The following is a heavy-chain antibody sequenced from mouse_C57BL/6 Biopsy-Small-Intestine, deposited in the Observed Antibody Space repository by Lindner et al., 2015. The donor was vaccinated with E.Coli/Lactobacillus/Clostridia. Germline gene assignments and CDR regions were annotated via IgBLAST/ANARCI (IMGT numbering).Heavy chain of an antibody. D-gene: IGHD1-1*01. CDR3: ARTEDYYGNFDV. CDR1: GFTFSDYG. CDR2: ISRDSTSI. V-gene: IGHV5-17*01. Sequence: VQLQESGGGLVKPGGSLKLSCTASGFTFSDYGTHWLRQAPEKGLEWVAYISRDSTSIYYVDTVKGRFTISRDNAKNTLFLQMTSLRSEDTAMYYCARTEDYYGNFDVWGTGTTVTVSS. J-gene: IGHJ1*03.